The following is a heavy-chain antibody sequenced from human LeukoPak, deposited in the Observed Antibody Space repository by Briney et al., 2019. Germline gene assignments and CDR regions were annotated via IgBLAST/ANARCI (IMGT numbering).Heavy chain of an antibody. Sequence: SETLSLTCAVSGGSISSGDYYWSWIRQPPGKGLEWIGYIYYSGSTYYNPSLKSRVTISVDTSKNQFSLKLSSVTAADTAVYYCARVVSSYGSHWFDPWGQGTLVTVSS. CDR1: GGSISSGDYY. CDR3: ARVVSSYGSHWFDP. D-gene: IGHD5-18*01. J-gene: IGHJ5*02. CDR2: IYYSGST. V-gene: IGHV4-30-4*01.